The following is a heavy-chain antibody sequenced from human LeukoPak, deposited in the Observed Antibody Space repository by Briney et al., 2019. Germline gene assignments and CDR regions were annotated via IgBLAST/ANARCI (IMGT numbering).Heavy chain of an antibody. J-gene: IGHJ3*02. CDR3: ARLIQGPNYDILTGYYGRVLAFDI. D-gene: IGHD3-9*01. V-gene: IGHV5-51*01. CDR2: IYPGDSDT. CDR1: GYSFTSYW. Sequence: GESLRISCKGSGYSFTSYWIGWVRQMPGKGLEWMGIIYPGDSDTRYSPSFQGQVTISADKSISTAYLQWSSLKASDTAMYYCARLIQGPNYDILTGYYGRVLAFDIWGQGTMVTVSS.